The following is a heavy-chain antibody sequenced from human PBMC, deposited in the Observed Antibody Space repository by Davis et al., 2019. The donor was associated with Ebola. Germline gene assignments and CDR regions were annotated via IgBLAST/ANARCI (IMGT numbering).Heavy chain of an antibody. D-gene: IGHD4-17*01. CDR2: ISSSSSYI. V-gene: IGHV3-21*04. Sequence: GESLKISCAASGFTFSSYSMNWVRQAPGKGLEWVSSISSSSSYIYYADSVKGRFTISRDNAKNSLYLQMHSLRAEDTALYYCVKRAVFHVTVTTYVDAFDIWGQGTMVTVSS. CDR3: VKRAVFHVTVTTYVDAFDI. CDR1: GFTFSSYS. J-gene: IGHJ3*02.